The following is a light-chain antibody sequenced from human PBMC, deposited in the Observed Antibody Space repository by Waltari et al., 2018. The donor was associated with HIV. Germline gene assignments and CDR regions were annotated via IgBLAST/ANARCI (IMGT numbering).Light chain of an antibody. CDR2: ATS. V-gene: IGKV1-9*01. CDR1: PAINNY. Sequence: DIQLTQSPSFLSASVGDRVTFTSRASPAINNYLSWYQQKPGKAPKLLLYATSTLQSGVPSRFSGSGSGTEFSLTVSSLQPEDFATYYCQQLNNYPHTFGQGTKLEIK. J-gene: IGKJ2*01. CDR3: QQLNNYPHT.